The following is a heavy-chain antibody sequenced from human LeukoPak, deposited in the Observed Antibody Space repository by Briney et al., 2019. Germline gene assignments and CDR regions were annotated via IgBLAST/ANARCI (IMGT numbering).Heavy chain of an antibody. D-gene: IGHD3-16*01. J-gene: IGHJ4*02. Sequence: GGSLRLSCAASGFTFNNAWMSWVRQAPGKGLEWVGRIKSKTDGGTTDYAAPVRGRFTISRDDSKNTLYLQMNSLKTEDTAVYYCTTTLYVGGGLDYWGQGTLVTVSS. CDR1: GFTFNNAW. CDR2: IKSKTDGGTT. V-gene: IGHV3-15*01. CDR3: TTTLYVGGGLDY.